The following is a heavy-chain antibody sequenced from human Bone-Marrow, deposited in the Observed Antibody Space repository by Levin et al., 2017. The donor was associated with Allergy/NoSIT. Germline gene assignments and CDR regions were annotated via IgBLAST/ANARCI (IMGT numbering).Heavy chain of an antibody. V-gene: IGHV3-30-3*01. CDR3: ATDYYDSSAPGPRGPVRGAFDI. J-gene: IGHJ3*02. CDR1: GFTFSSYA. Sequence: LSLTCAASGFTFSSYAMHWVRQAPGKGLEWVAVISYDGSNKYYADSVKGRFTISRDNSKNTLYLQMNSLRAEDTAVYYCATDYYDSSAPGPRGPVRGAFDIWGQGTMVTVSS. CDR2: ISYDGSNK. D-gene: IGHD3-22*01.